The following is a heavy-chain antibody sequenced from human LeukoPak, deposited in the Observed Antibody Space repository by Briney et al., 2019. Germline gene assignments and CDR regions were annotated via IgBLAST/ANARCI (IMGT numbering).Heavy chain of an antibody. V-gene: IGHV4-59*01. Sequence: SETLSLTCTVSGGSISSYYWSWIRQPPGKGLEWIGYIYYSGSTNYNPSLKSRVTISVDTSKNQFSLKLSSVTAADTAVYYCARVAFSSSWMYYYYYMDVWGKGTTVTVSS. D-gene: IGHD6-13*01. CDR2: IYYSGST. CDR3: ARVAFSSSWMYYYYYMDV. J-gene: IGHJ6*03. CDR1: GGSISSYY.